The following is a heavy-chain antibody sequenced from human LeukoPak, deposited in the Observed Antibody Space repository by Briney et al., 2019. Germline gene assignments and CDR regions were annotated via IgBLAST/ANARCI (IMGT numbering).Heavy chain of an antibody. CDR3: AILGLWLYYYYGMDV. V-gene: IGHV3-23*01. Sequence: PGGSLRLSCAASGFTFSSYAMSWVRQAPGKGLEWVSAISGSGGSTYYADSVKGRFTISRDNSKNTLYLQMNSLRAEDTAVYYCAILGLWLYYYYGMDVWGQGTTVTVSS. J-gene: IGHJ6*02. CDR2: ISGSGGST. CDR1: GFTFSSYA. D-gene: IGHD3-16*01.